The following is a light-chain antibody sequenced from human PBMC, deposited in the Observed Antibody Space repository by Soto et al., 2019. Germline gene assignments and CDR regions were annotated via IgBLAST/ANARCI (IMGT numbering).Light chain of an antibody. CDR3: QHYSDSPT. CDR2: DAS. CDR1: EGVGLK. J-gene: IGKJ1*01. Sequence: EIVMTQSPATLSVSPGERVTLSWRASEGVGLKLAWYQLKPGLPPRLLFYDASTRATGLPARFSGSGAGTEFTLSISSLQSEDFATYYCQHYSDSPTFGQGTKVEIK. V-gene: IGKV3-15*01.